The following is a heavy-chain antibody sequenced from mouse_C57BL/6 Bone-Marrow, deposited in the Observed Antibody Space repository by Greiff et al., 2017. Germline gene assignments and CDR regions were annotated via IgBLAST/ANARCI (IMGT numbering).Heavy chain of an antibody. CDR2: IDPSDSET. CDR3: ARYLYNGRRDWYFDV. D-gene: IGHD1-1*01. J-gene: IGHJ1*03. CDR1: GYTFTSYW. V-gene: IGHV1-52*01. Sequence: QVQLQQPGAELVRPGSSVKLSCKASGYTFTSYWMRWVKQRPIQGLEWIGNIDPSDSETHYNQKFKDKATLTVDKSYSTAYMQLSSLTSEDSAVYYCARYLYNGRRDWYFDVWGTGTTVTGSS.